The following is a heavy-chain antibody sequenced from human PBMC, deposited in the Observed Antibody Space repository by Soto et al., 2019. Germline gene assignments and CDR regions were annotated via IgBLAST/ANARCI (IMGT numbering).Heavy chain of an antibody. V-gene: IGHV5-10-1*01. J-gene: IGHJ4*02. Sequence: GESLKLFWKGSGYSFTNYWITWVRQMPGKGLEWMGSIDPSDSYTNYSQSFQGHVTISADKSISTAYLQWSSLKASDTVMYYCAKRGYSNDIDYWGQGTLVTGYS. D-gene: IGHD4-4*01. CDR2: IDPSDSYT. CDR1: GYSFTNYW. CDR3: AKRGYSNDIDY.